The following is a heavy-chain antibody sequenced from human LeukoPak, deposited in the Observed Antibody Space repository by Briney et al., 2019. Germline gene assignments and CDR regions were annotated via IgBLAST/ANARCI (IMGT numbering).Heavy chain of an antibody. J-gene: IGHJ2*01. CDR1: GFTFSSYS. CDR3: ARDYYYDSSGTYWYFDL. V-gene: IGHV3-21*01. Sequence: GGSLRLSCAASGFTFSSYSMNWVRQAPGKGLEWASSISSSSSYIYYADSVKGRFTISRDNAKNSLYLQMNSLRAEDTAVYYCARDYYYDSSGTYWYFDLWGRGTLVTVSS. D-gene: IGHD3-22*01. CDR2: ISSSSSYI.